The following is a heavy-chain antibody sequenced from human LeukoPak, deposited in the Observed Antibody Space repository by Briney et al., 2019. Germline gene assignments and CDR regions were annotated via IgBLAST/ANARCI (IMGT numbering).Heavy chain of an antibody. CDR3: AKDGEDYGFDY. CDR1: GFTFTDYW. D-gene: IGHD4/OR15-4a*01. J-gene: IGHJ4*02. Sequence: GGSLRLSCAASGFTFTDYWMHWVRQAPGKGLVWVSRVDHDGSGTAYADSVTGRFTISRDNAKNTVYLQMNSLRADDTAVYYCAKDGEDYGFDYWGQGTLVTVSS. CDR2: VDHDGSGT. V-gene: IGHV3-74*01.